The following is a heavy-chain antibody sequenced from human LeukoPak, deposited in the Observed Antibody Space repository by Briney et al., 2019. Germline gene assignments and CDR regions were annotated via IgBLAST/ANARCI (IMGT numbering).Heavy chain of an antibody. V-gene: IGHV3-48*01. CDR1: GLTSSTYS. D-gene: IGHD1-14*01. J-gene: IGHJ5*02. Sequence: GGSLRLSCGASGLTSSTYSMNWVRQAPGKGLEWVSYISSDSGTIYYADSVKGRFTISRDNAKNSLYLQMNSLRAEDTAVYYCARAAQPGFDPWGQGTMVTVSS. CDR2: ISSDSGTI. CDR3: ARAAQPGFDP.